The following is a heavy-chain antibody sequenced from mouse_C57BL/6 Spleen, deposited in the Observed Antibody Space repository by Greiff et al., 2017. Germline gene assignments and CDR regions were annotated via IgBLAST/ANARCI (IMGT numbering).Heavy chain of an antibody. V-gene: IGHV1-80*01. CDR3: GRIDDGTSYWYFDV. CDR1: GYAFTSYW. CDR2: IYPGDGDT. D-gene: IGHD2-3*01. Sequence: QVQLQQSGAELVKPGASVKISCKASGYAFTSYWMNWVKQRPGKGLEWIGQIYPGDGDTNYNGKFKGKATLTADTSSSTAYMQLSSLTSEDSAVYCCGRIDDGTSYWYFDVWGTGTTVTVSS. J-gene: IGHJ1*03.